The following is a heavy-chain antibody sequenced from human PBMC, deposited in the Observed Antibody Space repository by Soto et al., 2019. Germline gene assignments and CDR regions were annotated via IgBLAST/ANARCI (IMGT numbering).Heavy chain of an antibody. D-gene: IGHD6-13*01. V-gene: IGHV4-30-2*01. CDR1: GGSISSGGYS. J-gene: IGHJ5*02. CDR3: PSGSEYSRRWYNWFDH. Sequence: SETLSLTCAVSGGSISSGGYSWSWIRQPPGKGLEWIGYIYHSGSTYYNPSLKSRVTISVDRSKNQFSLKLSSVPAADTAVYYCPSGSEYSRRWYNWFDHWGQGTLVTVSS. CDR2: IYHSGST.